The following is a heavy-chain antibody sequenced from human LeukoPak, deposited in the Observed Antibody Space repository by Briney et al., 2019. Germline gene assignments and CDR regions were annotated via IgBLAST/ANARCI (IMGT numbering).Heavy chain of an antibody. D-gene: IGHD3-10*01. CDR3: ARWGSGSPSDYYYYYYMDV. Sequence: PSETLSLTCAVYGGSFSGYYWSWFRHPPGKGREWIGEINHSGSTNYTPSLKSRVPISVDTSKNQFSLKLSSVSAADTAVYYCARWGSGSPSDYYYYYYMDVWGKGTTVTVSS. CDR1: GGSFSGYY. V-gene: IGHV4-34*01. CDR2: INHSGST. J-gene: IGHJ6*03.